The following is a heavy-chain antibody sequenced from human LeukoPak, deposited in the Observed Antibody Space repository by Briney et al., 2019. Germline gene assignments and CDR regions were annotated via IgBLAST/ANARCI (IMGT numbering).Heavy chain of an antibody. V-gene: IGHV3-48*03. J-gene: IGHJ4*02. CDR2: ISSSGSTI. Sequence: GGSLRLSCAASGFTFSSYEMNWVRQAPGKGLEWVSYISSSGSTIYYADSVKGRFTISRDNSKNTLYLQMNSLRAEYTALYYCVKHSAPVLAAARFDYWGQGNLVTVSS. D-gene: IGHD2-2*01. CDR1: GFTFSSYE. CDR3: VKHSAPVLAAARFDY.